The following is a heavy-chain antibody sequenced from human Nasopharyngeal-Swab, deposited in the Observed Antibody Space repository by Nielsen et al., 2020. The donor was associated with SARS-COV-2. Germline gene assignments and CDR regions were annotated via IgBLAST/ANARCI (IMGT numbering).Heavy chain of an antibody. CDR3: ARSKVDGGGFYGMDV. CDR2: IIPIFGTA. CDR1: GGTFSSYA. D-gene: IGHD4-23*01. J-gene: IGHJ6*02. Sequence: SVKISCKASGGTFSSYAISWVRQAPGQGLEWMGGIIPIFGTANYAQKFQGRVTITADESTSTAYMELGSLRSEDTAVYYCARSKVDGGGFYGMDVWGQGTTVTVSS. V-gene: IGHV1-69*13.